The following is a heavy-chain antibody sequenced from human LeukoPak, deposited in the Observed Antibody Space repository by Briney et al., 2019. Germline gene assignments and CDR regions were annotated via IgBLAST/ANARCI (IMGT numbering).Heavy chain of an antibody. D-gene: IGHD4-17*01. CDR3: AKTRDGDPYYFDY. J-gene: IGHJ4*02. Sequence: GGSLRLSCAASGFTFSSYGMHWVRQAPGKGLEWVAVISYDGSNKYYADSVKGRFTISRDNSKNTLYLQMNSLRAEDTAVYYCAKTRDGDPYYFDYWGQGTLVTVSS. CDR1: GFTFSSYG. V-gene: IGHV3-30*18. CDR2: ISYDGSNK.